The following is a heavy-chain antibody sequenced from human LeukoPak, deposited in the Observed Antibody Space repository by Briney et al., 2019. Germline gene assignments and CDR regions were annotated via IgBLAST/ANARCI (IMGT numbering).Heavy chain of an antibody. Sequence: SVKVSCTASGGTFSSYAISWVRQAPGQGLEWMGRIIPIFGTANYAQKFQGRVTITTDEAMSTAYMELSSLRSGDTAVYYCARYGDFGFDCWGQGTLVSVSS. CDR2: IIPIFGTA. V-gene: IGHV1-69*05. CDR1: GGTFSSYA. J-gene: IGHJ4*02. D-gene: IGHD4-17*01. CDR3: ARYGDFGFDC.